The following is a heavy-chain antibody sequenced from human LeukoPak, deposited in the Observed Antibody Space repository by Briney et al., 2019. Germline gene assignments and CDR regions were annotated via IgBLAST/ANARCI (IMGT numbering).Heavy chain of an antibody. Sequence: PSETLSLTCTVSGGSISSGGYYWSWIRQHPGKGLEWIGYIYYSGSTNYNPSLKSRVTISVDTSKNQFSLKLSSVTAADTAVYYCARGCASSGPTRFEYWGQETLVTVSS. V-gene: IGHV4-31*03. J-gene: IGHJ4*02. CDR3: ARGCASSGPTRFEY. D-gene: IGHD3-22*01. CDR2: IYYSGST. CDR1: GGSISSGGYY.